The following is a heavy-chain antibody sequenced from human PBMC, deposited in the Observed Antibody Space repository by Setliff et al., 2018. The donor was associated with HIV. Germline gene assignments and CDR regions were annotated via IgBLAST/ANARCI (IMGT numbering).Heavy chain of an antibody. CDR2: ISTYNGNT. CDR3: ARGGITTIVRGVTYPYPLYYFDS. J-gene: IGHJ4*02. V-gene: IGHV1-18*01. CDR1: GYTFTSYG. D-gene: IGHD3-10*01. Sequence: GASVKVSCKASGYTFTSYGISWVRQAHGQGLEWMGWISTYNGNTNYAQKVQGRVTMTRDTSSSTAYMELRSLRSEDTAVYYCARGGITTIVRGVTYPYPLYYFDSWGPGTLVTVSS.